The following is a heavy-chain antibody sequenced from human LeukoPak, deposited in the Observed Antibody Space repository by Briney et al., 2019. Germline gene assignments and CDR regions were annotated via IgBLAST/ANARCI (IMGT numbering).Heavy chain of an antibody. J-gene: IGHJ6*02. CDR3: ARVPRGVGAIEYYGVDV. CDR1: RSSMSGYY. D-gene: IGHD1-26*01. V-gene: IGHV4-59*12. CDR2: MFDTETT. Sequence: ASETLSLTCTVSRSSMSGYYWSWIRQPPGKGLEWIGYMFDTETTDYNPSLKSRVIISVDTSKNQVSLKLTSVTAADTAVYYSARVPRGVGAIEYYGVDVWGQGTTVTVSS.